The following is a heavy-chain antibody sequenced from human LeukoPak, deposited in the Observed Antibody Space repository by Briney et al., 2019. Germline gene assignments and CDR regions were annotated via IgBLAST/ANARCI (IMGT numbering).Heavy chain of an antibody. CDR2: INAGNGNT. Sequence: ASVKVSCKASGYTFTSYAMHWVRQAPGQRLEWMGWINAGNGNTKYSQKFQGRVTITRDTSASTAYMELSSLRSEDTAVYYCARMGGDSSGWYGVTVWFDPWGQGTLVTVSS. CDR3: ARMGGDSSGWYGVTVWFDP. CDR1: GYTFTSYA. D-gene: IGHD6-19*01. V-gene: IGHV1-3*01. J-gene: IGHJ5*02.